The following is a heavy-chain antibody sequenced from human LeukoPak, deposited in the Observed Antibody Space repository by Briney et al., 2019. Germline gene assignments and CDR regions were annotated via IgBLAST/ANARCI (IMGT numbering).Heavy chain of an antibody. CDR1: GGSISIYY. Sequence: PSETLSLTCTVSGGSISIYYWSWIRQSPGKGLEWIGYTYNSGSTNYNPSLRSRVSISVDTSKNHFSLKLSSVTAADTAVYYCARDRRYYDTSGTVYYDAMDVWGQGTTVTVSS. D-gene: IGHD3-22*01. V-gene: IGHV4-59*01. CDR2: TYNSGST. CDR3: ARDRRYYDTSGTVYYDAMDV. J-gene: IGHJ6*02.